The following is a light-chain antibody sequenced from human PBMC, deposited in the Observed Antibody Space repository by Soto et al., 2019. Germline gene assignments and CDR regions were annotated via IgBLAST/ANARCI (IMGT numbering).Light chain of an antibody. CDR3: QQYNTYST. CDR1: RDVGSD. J-gene: IGKJ5*01. Sequence: TQMTQSQLSLSASVGEKIIITCRASRDVGSDVSWYQQKPGQAPKLVIYAASNLYTGVPSRFSGRRSGTEFTLTISSLQPDDFATYYCQQYNTYSTFGQGTRLEIK. V-gene: IGKV1-17*01. CDR2: AAS.